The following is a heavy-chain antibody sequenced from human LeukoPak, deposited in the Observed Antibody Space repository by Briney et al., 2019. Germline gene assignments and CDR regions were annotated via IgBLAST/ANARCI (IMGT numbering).Heavy chain of an antibody. CDR3: ARGPRQWLSWFDP. J-gene: IGHJ5*02. CDR2: INHSGST. CDR1: GGSFSGYY. Sequence: PSETLSLTCAVYGGSFSGYYWSWIRQPPGKGLEWIGEINHSGSTNYNPSLKSRVTISVDTSKNQFSLKLSSVTAADTAVYYCARGPRQWLSWFDPWGQGTLVTVSS. D-gene: IGHD6-19*01. V-gene: IGHV4-34*01.